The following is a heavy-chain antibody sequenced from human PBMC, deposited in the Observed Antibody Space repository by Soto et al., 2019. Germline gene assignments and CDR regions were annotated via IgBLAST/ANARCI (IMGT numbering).Heavy chain of an antibody. Sequence: GGSLRLSCAASGFTFSSYGMHWVRQAPGKGLEWVAVILYDGSNKYYADSVKGRFTISRDNSKNTLYLQMNSLRAEDAAVYYCAKDRGALRWSEEHYYFDYWGQGALVTVSS. CDR1: GFTFSSYG. V-gene: IGHV3-30*18. J-gene: IGHJ4*02. CDR2: ILYDGSNK. D-gene: IGHD4-17*01. CDR3: AKDRGALRWSEEHYYFDY.